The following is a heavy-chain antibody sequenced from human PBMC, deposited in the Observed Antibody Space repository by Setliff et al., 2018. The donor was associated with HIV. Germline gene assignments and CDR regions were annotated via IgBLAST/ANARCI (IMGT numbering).Heavy chain of an antibody. CDR1: GFTFSSYV. V-gene: IGHV3-30*02. J-gene: IGHJ4*02. CDR3: AKVGREYNGYDLTFDS. Sequence: GGSVRLSCAASGFTFSSYVMHWVRQSPGKGLEWVALTWYDGRTTYYADSVKGRFTISRDNSKNTLNLQMNTLRAEDTAMYYCAKVGREYNGYDLTFDSWGQGTLVTVSS. D-gene: IGHD5-12*01. CDR2: TWYDGRTT.